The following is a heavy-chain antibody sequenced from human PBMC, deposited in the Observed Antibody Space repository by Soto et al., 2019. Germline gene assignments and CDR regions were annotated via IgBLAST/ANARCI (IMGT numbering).Heavy chain of an antibody. CDR3: ARVLLWFGEFNPYYGMDV. V-gene: IGHV3-30*03. CDR2: ISYDGSNK. CDR1: GFTFSSYG. Sequence: GSLRLSCAASGFTFSSYGMHWVRQAPGKGLEWVAVISYDGSNKYYADSVKGRFTISRDNSKNTLYLQMNSLRAEDTAVYYCARVLLWFGEFNPYYGMDVWGQGTTVTVS. J-gene: IGHJ6*02. D-gene: IGHD3-10*01.